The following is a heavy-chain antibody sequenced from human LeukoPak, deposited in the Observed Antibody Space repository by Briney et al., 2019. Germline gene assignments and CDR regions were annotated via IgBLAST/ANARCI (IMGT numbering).Heavy chain of an antibody. V-gene: IGHV5-51*01. CDR3: ARGGHYDSSGYYHDY. CDR2: IYPGDSDT. CDR1: GYSFTNYW. Sequence: GESLKISCKGSGYSFTNYWIGWVRQMPGKGPEWMGIIYPGDSDTRYSPSFQGQVTISADKSISTAYLQWSSLKASDTAMYYCARGGHYDSSGYYHDYWGQGTLVTVSS. J-gene: IGHJ4*02. D-gene: IGHD3-22*01.